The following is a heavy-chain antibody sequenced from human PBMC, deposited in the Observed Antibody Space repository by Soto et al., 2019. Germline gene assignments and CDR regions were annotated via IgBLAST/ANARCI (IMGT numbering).Heavy chain of an antibody. J-gene: IGHJ3*01. D-gene: IGHD2-15*01. CDR3: ARDYCSGASCYTGTDAFDV. V-gene: IGHV3-48*03. CDR1: GFTFSSYE. CDR2: ITDRGNTK. Sequence: LRLSCVVSGFTFSSYEMNWVRQAPGKGLEWVSYITDRGNTKYYADSVKGRFTISRDNAKNSLYLQMNSVRAEDTAFYYCARDYCSGASCYTGTDAFDVWGQGTMVTVSS.